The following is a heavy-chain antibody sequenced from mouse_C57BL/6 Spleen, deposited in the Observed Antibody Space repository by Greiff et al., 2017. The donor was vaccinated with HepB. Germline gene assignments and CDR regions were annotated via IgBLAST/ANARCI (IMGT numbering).Heavy chain of an antibody. CDR2: INPSNGGT. D-gene: IGHD2-10*02. CDR1: GYTFTSYW. CDR3: ARSSSVWWYFDV. V-gene: IGHV1-53*01. Sequence: QVHVKQPGTELVKPGASVKLSCKASGYTFTSYWMHWVKQRPGQGLEWIGNINPSNGGTNYNEKFKSKATLTVDKSSSTAYMQLSSLTSEDSAVYYCARSSSVWWYFDVWGTGTTVTVSS. J-gene: IGHJ1*03.